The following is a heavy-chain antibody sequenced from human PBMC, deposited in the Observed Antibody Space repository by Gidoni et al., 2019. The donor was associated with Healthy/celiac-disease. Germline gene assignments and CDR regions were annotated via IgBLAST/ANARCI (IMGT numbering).Heavy chain of an antibody. CDR2: ISGSGGST. J-gene: IGHJ3*02. V-gene: IGHV3-23*01. CDR3: AKGRVGYGDSDAFDI. CDR1: VFTFSGYA. D-gene: IGHD4-17*01. Sequence: EVQLLESGGGLVQPGGSLRLSCAASVFTFSGYAMCWVRQAPGKGLEWGSSISGSGGSTYYADSVKGRFTISRDNSKNTLYLQMNSLRAEDTAVYYCAKGRVGYGDSDAFDIWGQGTMVTVSS.